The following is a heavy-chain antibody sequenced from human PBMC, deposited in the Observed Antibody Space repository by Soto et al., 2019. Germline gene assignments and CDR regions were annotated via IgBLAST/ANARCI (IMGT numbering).Heavy chain of an antibody. CDR3: ASGGSSLNFDS. Sequence: GGSLRLSCAASGLTFSSYSMNWVRQAPGKGLEWVSCISSSSSTIYYADSVKGRFTISRDNAKNSLYLQMNSLRAEDTAVYYCASGGSSLNFDSWGQGTLVTVSS. V-gene: IGHV3-48*01. CDR2: ISSSSSTI. CDR1: GLTFSSYS. D-gene: IGHD6-6*01. J-gene: IGHJ4*02.